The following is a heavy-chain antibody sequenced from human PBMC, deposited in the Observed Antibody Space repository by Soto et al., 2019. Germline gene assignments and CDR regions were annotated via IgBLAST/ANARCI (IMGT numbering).Heavy chain of an antibody. CDR1: GYTFTSYG. D-gene: IGHD4-17*01. CDR2: ISAYNGNT. CDR3: ERDLSVTPYDAFDS. V-gene: IGHV1-18*01. Sequence: ASVKVSCKASGYTFTSYGISWVRQAPGQGLEWMGWISAYNGNTNYAQKLQGRVTMTTDTSTSTAYMELRSLRSDDTAVYYCERDLSVTPYDAFDSWGQGTMVTVSS. J-gene: IGHJ3*02.